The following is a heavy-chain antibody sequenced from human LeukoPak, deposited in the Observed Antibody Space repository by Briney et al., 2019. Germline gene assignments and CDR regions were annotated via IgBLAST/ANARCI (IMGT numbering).Heavy chain of an antibody. CDR1: GFTFDDYA. Sequence: PGGSLRLSCAASGFTFDDYATHWVRQAPGKGLEWVAGISWNSGSIDYADSVKGRFTISRDNAKNSLYLQMNSLRAEDTALYYCAKSWHTEWGSGSPFDYWGQGTLVTVSS. D-gene: IGHD3-10*01. CDR2: ISWNSGSI. V-gene: IGHV3-9*01. CDR3: AKSWHTEWGSGSPFDY. J-gene: IGHJ4*02.